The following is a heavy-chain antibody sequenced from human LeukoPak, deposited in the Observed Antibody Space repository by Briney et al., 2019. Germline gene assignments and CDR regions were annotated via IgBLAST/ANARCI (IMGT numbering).Heavy chain of an antibody. J-gene: IGHJ4*02. CDR3: ASSGSFAGDRWDFDY. CDR1: GFTFSSYW. D-gene: IGHD3-10*01. CDR2: IKEDGSEK. Sequence: GGSLRLSCAASGFTFSSYWMSWVRQAPGKGLECVANIKEDGSEKYYVDSVKGRFTISRDNAKNSLYLQMNSLRAEDTAVYYCASSGSFAGDRWDFDYWGQGTLVTVSS. V-gene: IGHV3-7*01.